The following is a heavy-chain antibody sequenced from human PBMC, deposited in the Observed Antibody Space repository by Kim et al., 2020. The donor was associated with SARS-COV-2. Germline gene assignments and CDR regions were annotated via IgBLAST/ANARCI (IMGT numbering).Heavy chain of an antibody. J-gene: IGHJ1*01. Sequence: SETLSLTCAVYGGSFSGYYWSWIRQPPGKGLEWIGEINHSGSTNYNPSLKSRVTISVDTSKNQFSLKLSSVTAADTAVYYCARNLYYYDSSGYYFEYFQ. CDR3: ARNLYYYDSSGYYFEYFQ. CDR2: INHSGST. D-gene: IGHD3-22*01. V-gene: IGHV4-34*01. CDR1: GGSFSGYY.